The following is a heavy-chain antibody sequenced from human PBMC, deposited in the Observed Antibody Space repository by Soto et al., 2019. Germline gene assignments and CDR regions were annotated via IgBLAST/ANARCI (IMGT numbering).Heavy chain of an antibody. J-gene: IGHJ5*02. CDR3: ARTPRDSSGWYWFDP. V-gene: IGHV4-34*01. CDR2: INHSGST. Sequence: PSETLSLTCAVYGGSFSGYYWSWIRQPPGKGLEWIGEINHSGSTNYNPSLKSRVTISVDTSKNQFSLKLSSVTAADTAVYYCARTPRDSSGWYWFDPWGQGTLVTVSS. D-gene: IGHD6-19*01. CDR1: GGSFSGYY.